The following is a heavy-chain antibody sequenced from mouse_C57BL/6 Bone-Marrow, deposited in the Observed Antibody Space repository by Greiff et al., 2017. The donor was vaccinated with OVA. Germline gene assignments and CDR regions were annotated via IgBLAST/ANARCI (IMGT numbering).Heavy chain of an antibody. D-gene: IGHD2-4*01. Sequence: QVQLQQSGAELVKPGASVKISCKASGYAFSSYWMNWVKQRPGKGLEWIGQIYPGDGDTNYNGKFKGKATLTADKSSSTAYMQLSSLTSEDSAVYFCARSDYDYGAWFAYWGQGTLVTVSA. CDR3: ARSDYDYGAWFAY. V-gene: IGHV1-80*01. CDR2: IYPGDGDT. J-gene: IGHJ3*01. CDR1: GYAFSSYW.